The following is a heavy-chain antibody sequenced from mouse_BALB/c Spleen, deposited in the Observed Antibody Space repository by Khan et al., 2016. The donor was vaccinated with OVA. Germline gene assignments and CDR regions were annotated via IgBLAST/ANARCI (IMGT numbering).Heavy chain of an antibody. D-gene: IGHD1-1*01. CDR2: INPSTGYT. CDR1: GYTFINYW. V-gene: IGHV1-7*01. J-gene: IGHJ2*01. Sequence: VQLVESGAELAKPGVSVKMSCKASGYTFINYWILWIKQRPGQGLEWIGYINPSTGYTEYNQNFKDKATLTADKSSSTAYMQLSSLTSEDSTVYYCARRGLRWDFDYWGQGTTLTVSS. CDR3: ARRGLRWDFDY.